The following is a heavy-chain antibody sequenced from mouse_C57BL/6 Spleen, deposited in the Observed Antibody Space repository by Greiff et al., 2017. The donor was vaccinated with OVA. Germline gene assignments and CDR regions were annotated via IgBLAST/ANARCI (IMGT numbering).Heavy chain of an antibody. CDR3: AGEGVYGNSGYFDV. J-gene: IGHJ1*03. V-gene: IGHV1-82*01. CDR2: IYPGDGDT. CDR1: GYAFSSSW. D-gene: IGHD2-1*01. Sequence: QVQLQQSGPELVKPGASVKISCKASGYAFSSSWMHWVKQRPGQGLEWIGRIYPGDGDTNYTGKFKGKATLTADTSSSTAYMQLSRLTSEASAVSVCAGEGVYGNSGYFDVWGTGTTVTVSA.